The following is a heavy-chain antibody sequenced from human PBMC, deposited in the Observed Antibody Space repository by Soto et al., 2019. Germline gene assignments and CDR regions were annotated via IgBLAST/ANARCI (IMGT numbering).Heavy chain of an antibody. CDR3: ARGSAAAGDSNWFDP. D-gene: IGHD6-13*01. V-gene: IGHV1-58*02. CDR1: GFTFTSSA. Sequence: GASVKVSCKASGFTFTSSAMQWVRQARGQRLEWIGWIVVGSGNTNYAQKFQERVTITRDMSTSTAYMELSSLRSEDTAVYYCARGSAAAGDSNWFDPWGQGTLVTVSS. CDR2: IVVGSGNT. J-gene: IGHJ5*02.